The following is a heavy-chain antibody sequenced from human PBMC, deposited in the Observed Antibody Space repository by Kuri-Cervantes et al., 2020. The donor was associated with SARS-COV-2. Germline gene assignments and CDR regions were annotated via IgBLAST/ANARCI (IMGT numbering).Heavy chain of an antibody. D-gene: IGHD2-2*01. V-gene: IGHV3-23*01. Sequence: GESLKISCAASGFTFSSYAMSWVRQAPGKGLEWVSAISGSGGSTYYADSVKGRFTISRDNSKNTLYLQMNSLRAEDTAVYYCARDMYCSSTSCYYYGMDVWGQGTTVTVSS. CDR3: ARDMYCSSTSCYYYGMDV. CDR1: GFTFSSYA. CDR2: ISGSGGST. J-gene: IGHJ6*02.